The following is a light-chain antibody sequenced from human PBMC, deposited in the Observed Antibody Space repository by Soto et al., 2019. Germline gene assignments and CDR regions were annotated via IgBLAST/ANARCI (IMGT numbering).Light chain of an antibody. V-gene: IGKV3-11*01. Sequence: EIVLTQSPATLCLSPGERAALSCRASQSISTYLAWYQQKPGQAPRLFIYDASNRATGIPARFSGSGSGTDFTLTISSLEPEDFAVYYCQQRSKWPITFGQGTRLEIK. CDR3: QQRSKWPIT. CDR1: QSISTY. CDR2: DAS. J-gene: IGKJ5*01.